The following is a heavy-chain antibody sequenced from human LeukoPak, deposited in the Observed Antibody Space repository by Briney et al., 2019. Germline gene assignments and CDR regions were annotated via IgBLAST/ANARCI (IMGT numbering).Heavy chain of an antibody. Sequence: SQTLSLTCTVSGGSISSGSYYWSWIRQPAGKGLEWIGRIYTSGSTNYNPSLKSRVTISVDTSKSQFSLKLSSVTAADTAVYYCARDYYDSSGYYDYWGQGTLVTVSS. CDR3: ARDYYDSSGYYDY. CDR2: IYTSGST. V-gene: IGHV4-61*02. CDR1: GGSISSGSYY. D-gene: IGHD3-22*01. J-gene: IGHJ4*02.